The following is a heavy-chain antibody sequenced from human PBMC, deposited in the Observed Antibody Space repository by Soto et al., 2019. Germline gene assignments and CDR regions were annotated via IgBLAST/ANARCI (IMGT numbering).Heavy chain of an antibody. CDR3: ARSPYYYDSSGYYGDFYYFDY. CDR1: GGSISSTNYY. D-gene: IGHD3-22*01. J-gene: IGHJ4*02. CDR2: IYYSGST. Sequence: QLQLQESGPRLVKPSETLSLTCTVSGGSISSTNYYWGWIRQPPGKGLEWIGSIYYSGSTYYNPSLKSRVTIPVDTPKNRFSLKPSSVPAADTSVYYCARSPYYYDSSGYYGDFYYFDYWGQGTLVTVSS. V-gene: IGHV4-39*01.